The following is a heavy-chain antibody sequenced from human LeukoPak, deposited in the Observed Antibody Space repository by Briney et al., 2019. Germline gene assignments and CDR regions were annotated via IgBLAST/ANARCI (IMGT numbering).Heavy chain of an antibody. CDR2: INHSGST. J-gene: IGHJ4*02. D-gene: IGHD3-10*01. V-gene: IGHV4-34*01. CDR3: ARERPSHYYGPGSYPD. Sequence: SETLSLTCAVYGGSFSGYYWSWIRQPPGKGLEWIGEINHSGSTNYNPSLKSRVTISVDTSKNQFSLKLSSVTAADTAVYYCARERPSHYYGPGSYPDWGQGTLVTVSS. CDR1: GGSFSGYY.